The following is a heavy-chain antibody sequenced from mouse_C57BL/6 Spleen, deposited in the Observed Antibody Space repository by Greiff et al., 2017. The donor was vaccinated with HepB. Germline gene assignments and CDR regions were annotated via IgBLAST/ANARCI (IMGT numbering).Heavy chain of an antibody. D-gene: IGHD1-1*01. CDR2: IWSDGST. CDR3: ARQADGSSPYAMDY. CDR1: GFSLTSYG. Sequence: VKLMESGPGLVAPSQSLSITCTVSGFSLTSYGVHWVRQPPGKGLEWLVVIWSDGSTTYNSAPKSRLSISKDNPKSQVFLIMNSLQTDDTAMYYCARQADGSSPYAMDYWGQGTSVTVSS. J-gene: IGHJ4*01. V-gene: IGHV2-6-1*01.